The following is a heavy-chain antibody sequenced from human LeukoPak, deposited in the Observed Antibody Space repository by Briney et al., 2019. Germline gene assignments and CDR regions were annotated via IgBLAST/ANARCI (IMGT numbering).Heavy chain of an antibody. D-gene: IGHD6-6*01. CDR2: MNPNSGNT. J-gene: IGHJ5*02. CDR1: GYTFTSYD. Sequence: ASVKVSCKASGYTFTSYDINWVRQATGQGLEWMGWMNPNSGNTGYAQKFQGRVTMTRNTSISTAYMELSSLRSEDTAVYYCARDTQGIAARPGWFDPWGQGTLVTVSS. V-gene: IGHV1-8*01. CDR3: ARDTQGIAARPGWFDP.